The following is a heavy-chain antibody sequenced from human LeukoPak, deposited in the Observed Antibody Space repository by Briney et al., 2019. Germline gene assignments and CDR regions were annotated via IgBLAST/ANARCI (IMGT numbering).Heavy chain of an antibody. CDR1: GGSFSGYY. D-gene: IGHD1-26*01. CDR2: INHSGST. J-gene: IGHJ5*02. Sequence: SETLSLTCAVYGGSFSGYYWSWIRQPPGKGLEWIGEINHSGSTNYNPSLKSRVTISVDTSKNQFSLKLSSVTAADTAVYYCARGIRVVVGATYPWRQYNWFDPWGQGTLVTVSS. CDR3: ARGIRVVVGATYPWRQYNWFDP. V-gene: IGHV4-34*01.